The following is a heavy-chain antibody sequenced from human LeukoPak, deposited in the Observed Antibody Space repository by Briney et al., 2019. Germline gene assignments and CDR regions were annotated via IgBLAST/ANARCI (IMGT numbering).Heavy chain of an antibody. Sequence: GGSLRLSCAASGFTFSSYAMSWVRQAPGKGLEWVSAISGSGGSTYYADSVKGRFTISRDNSKNTLYLQMNSLRAEDTAVYYCAKDKGWGYSAYDYYGMDVWGQGTTVTVSS. D-gene: IGHD1-26*01. V-gene: IGHV3-23*01. CDR2: ISGSGGST. CDR1: GFTFSSYA. J-gene: IGHJ6*02. CDR3: AKDKGWGYSAYDYYGMDV.